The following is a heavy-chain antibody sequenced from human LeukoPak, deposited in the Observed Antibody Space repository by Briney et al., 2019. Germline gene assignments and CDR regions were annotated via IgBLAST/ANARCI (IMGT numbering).Heavy chain of an antibody. Sequence: SETLSLTRTVSGGSISSSSYYWGWIRQPPGKGLEWIGRIYYSGSIYYHASLKSRVTISVETSKNQFSMKLSSGTAADTAVYYCARGGDRYQRKNWNYPYAFDIWGQGTMVTVSS. D-gene: IGHD1-7*01. CDR3: ARGGDRYQRKNWNYPYAFDI. J-gene: IGHJ3*02. CDR1: GGSISSSSYY. V-gene: IGHV4-39*07. CDR2: IYYSGSI.